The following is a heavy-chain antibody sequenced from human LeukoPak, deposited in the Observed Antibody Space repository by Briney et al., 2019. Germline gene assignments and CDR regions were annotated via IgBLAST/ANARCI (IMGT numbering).Heavy chain of an antibody. CDR3: AKERLIGWYYFDY. CDR2: ISNDGSNK. D-gene: IGHD6-19*01. Sequence: GGSLRLSCAASGFTSSSYGMHWVRQAPGKGLEWVAVISNDGSNKYFAESVKGRFTISRDNSKNTLNLQMNSLRAEDTAVYYCAKERLIGWYYFDYWGQGTLVTVSS. CDR1: GFTSSSYG. J-gene: IGHJ4*02. V-gene: IGHV3-30*18.